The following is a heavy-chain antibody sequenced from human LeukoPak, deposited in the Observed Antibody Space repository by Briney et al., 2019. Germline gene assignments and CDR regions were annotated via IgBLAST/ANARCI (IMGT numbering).Heavy chain of an antibody. J-gene: IGHJ3*02. CDR1: GFTFSNAW. V-gene: IGHV3-15*01. CDR2: IKSKTDGGTT. Sequence: PGGSLRLSCAASGFTFSNAWMSWVRQAPGKGLEWVGRIKSKTDGGTTDYAAPVKGRFTISRDDSKNTLYLQMNSLRAEDTAAYYCASERGHDAFDIWGQGTMVTVSS. CDR3: ASERGHDAFDI.